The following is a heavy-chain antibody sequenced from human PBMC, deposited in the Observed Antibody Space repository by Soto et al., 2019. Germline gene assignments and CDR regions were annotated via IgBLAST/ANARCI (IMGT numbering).Heavy chain of an antibody. Sequence: GGSLRLSCAASGFTFSTFAMHWVRQAPGKGLDWVAVISYDGSNKYYEDSVKGRFTISRDNSKSTLYLQMNSLRAEDTAVYYCARDPAGRSCYYYIFDYWGQGTLVTVSS. J-gene: IGHJ4*02. V-gene: IGHV3-30-3*01. CDR1: GFTFSTFA. D-gene: IGHD3-22*01. CDR3: ARDPAGRSCYYYIFDY. CDR2: ISYDGSNK.